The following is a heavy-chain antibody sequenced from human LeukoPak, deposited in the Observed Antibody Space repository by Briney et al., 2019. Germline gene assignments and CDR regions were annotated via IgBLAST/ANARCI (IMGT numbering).Heavy chain of an antibody. D-gene: IGHD3-10*01. CDR2: ISGSGGST. V-gene: IGHV3-23*01. CDR1: GFTFTSYT. Sequence: GGSLRLSCAASGFTFTSYTMSWVRQAPGKGLEWVSAISGSGGSTYYADSVKGRFTISRDNSKNTLYLQMNSLRAEDTAVYYCAKESGGRVGDPVDYWGQGTLVTASS. J-gene: IGHJ4*02. CDR3: AKESGGRVGDPVDY.